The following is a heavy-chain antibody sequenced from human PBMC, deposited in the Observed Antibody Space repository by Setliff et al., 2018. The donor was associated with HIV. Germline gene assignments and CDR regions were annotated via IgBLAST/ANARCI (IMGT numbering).Heavy chain of an antibody. CDR1: GFKFGDFA. CDR2: IKTKSYGETT. J-gene: IGHJ6*02. CDR3: TRAPLYSSGWFAVYYYYGMDV. V-gene: IGHV3-49*04. Sequence: QAGGSLRLSCTTSGFKFGDFALSWVRQTPGKGLEWVAFIKTKSYGETTKYAASVKGRFTVSRDDSKGTAHLQMNSLKSDDTGVYYCTRAPLYSSGWFAVYYYYGMDVWGQGTTVTVS. D-gene: IGHD6-13*01.